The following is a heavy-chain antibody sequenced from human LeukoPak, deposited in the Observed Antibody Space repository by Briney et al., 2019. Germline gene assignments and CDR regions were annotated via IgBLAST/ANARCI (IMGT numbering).Heavy chain of an antibody. CDR1: GGSLRSYS. V-gene: IGHV4-59*08. D-gene: IGHD4-17*01. CDR2: NYYSGSA. Sequence: SDTLSLTCTLPGGSLRSYSWSWIRQPPGKGPECIGYNYYSGSASYNPSLKSRLTISVDTSKNQFSLNLSSVTAADTAVYYCARGMTTGPDPWGQGTLVTVSS. J-gene: IGHJ5*02. CDR3: ARGMTTGPDP.